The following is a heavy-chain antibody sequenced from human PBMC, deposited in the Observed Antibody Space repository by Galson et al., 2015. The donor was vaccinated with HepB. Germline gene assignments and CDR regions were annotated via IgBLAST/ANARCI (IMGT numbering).Heavy chain of an antibody. V-gene: IGHV1-46*01. CDR1: GYTFTSYY. J-gene: IGHJ6*02. Sequence: SVKVSCKASGYTFTSYYMHWVRQAPGQGLEWMGIINPSGGSTSYAQKFQGRVTMTRDTSTSTVYMELSSLRSEDTAVYYCARSLIVVVPAARGKDYYYYGMDVWGQGTTVTVSS. D-gene: IGHD2-2*01. CDR3: ARSLIVVVPAARGKDYYYYGMDV. CDR2: INPSGGST.